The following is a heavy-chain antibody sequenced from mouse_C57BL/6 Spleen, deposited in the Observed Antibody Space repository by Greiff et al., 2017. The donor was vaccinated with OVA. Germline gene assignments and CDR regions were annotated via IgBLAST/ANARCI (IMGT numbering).Heavy chain of an antibody. D-gene: IGHD1-1*01. Sequence: ESGPGLVKPSQSLSLTCSVTGYSITSGYYWNWIRQFPGNKLEWMGYISYDGSNNYNPSLKNRISITRDTSKNQFFLKLNSVTTEDTATYYCASYGSRYYFDYWGQGTTLTVSS. V-gene: IGHV3-6*01. CDR1: GYSITSGYY. CDR3: ASYGSRYYFDY. J-gene: IGHJ2*01. CDR2: ISYDGSN.